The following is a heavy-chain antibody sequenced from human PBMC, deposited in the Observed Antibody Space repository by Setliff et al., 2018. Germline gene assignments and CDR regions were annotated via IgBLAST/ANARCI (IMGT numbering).Heavy chain of an antibody. D-gene: IGHD1-1*01. CDR3: ARIRGPTGNCQEAFDI. CDR2: ISYGGNT. Sequence: PSETLSLTCTVSGASISANHYWGWIRQTPGKGLEWIGSISYGGNTYYDPSLKSRVTIFADTSRNQFSVQLSSVTAADTAVYYCARIRGPTGNCQEAFDIWSEGTMVTVSS. J-gene: IGHJ3*02. CDR1: GASISANHY. V-gene: IGHV4-39*01.